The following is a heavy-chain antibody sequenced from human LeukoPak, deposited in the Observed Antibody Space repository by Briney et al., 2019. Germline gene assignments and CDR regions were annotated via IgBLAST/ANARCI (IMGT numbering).Heavy chain of an antibody. J-gene: IGHJ6*03. CDR1: GFTFSSYA. CDR3: AQNYGSGSSVKYYYYMDV. Sequence: QSGGSLRLSCAASGFTFSSYAMSWVRQAPKKGLEWVSVISASGGSTYYADSVKGRFTISRDNSKNTLYLQMNSLRAEDTAIYYCAQNYGSGSSVKYYYYMDVWGKGTTVTVSS. D-gene: IGHD3-10*01. V-gene: IGHV3-23*01. CDR2: ISASGGST.